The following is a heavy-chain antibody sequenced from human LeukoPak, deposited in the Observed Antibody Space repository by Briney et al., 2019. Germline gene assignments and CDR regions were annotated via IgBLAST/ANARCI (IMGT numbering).Heavy chain of an antibody. CDR3: ARGLLLSDNTHIVVVPAASPRYYYYGMDV. CDR1: GFTSSSYS. D-gene: IGHD2-2*01. J-gene: IGHJ6*02. CDR2: ISSSSSYI. Sequence: GGSLRLSCAASGFTSSSYSMNWVRQAPGKGLEWVSSISSSSSYIYYADSVKGRFTISRDNAKNSLYLQMNSLRAEDTAVYYCARGLLLSDNTHIVVVPAASPRYYYYGMDVWGQGTTVTVSS. V-gene: IGHV3-21*01.